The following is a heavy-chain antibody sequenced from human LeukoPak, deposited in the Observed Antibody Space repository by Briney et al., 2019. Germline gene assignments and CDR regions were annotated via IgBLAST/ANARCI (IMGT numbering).Heavy chain of an antibody. D-gene: IGHD1-26*01. Sequence: GGSLRLSCAASGFTFSSYAMHWVRQAPGKGLEYVSAISSNGGSTYYANSVKGRFTISRDNSKNTLYFQMGSLRAEDMAVYYCARDGATITGHAFDIWGQGTMVTVSS. CDR3: ARDGATITGHAFDI. V-gene: IGHV3-64*01. J-gene: IGHJ3*02. CDR1: GFTFSSYA. CDR2: ISSNGGST.